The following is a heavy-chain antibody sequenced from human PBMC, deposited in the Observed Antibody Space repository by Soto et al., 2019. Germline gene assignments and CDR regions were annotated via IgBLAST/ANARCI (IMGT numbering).Heavy chain of an antibody. CDR1: AASFSKYY. J-gene: IGHJ4*02. D-gene: IGHD3-16*01. CDR2: VYFNGNT. CDR3: ASVTFGGVVLAH. Sequence: SETLSLSCTVSAASFSKYYWTWIRQPPGKGLEWIGYVYFNGNTNYNPSLKRRVSISIDTSKNQISLTLNSVTAADTAVYYCASVTFGGVVLAHWGQGTLVTVSS. V-gene: IGHV4-59*01.